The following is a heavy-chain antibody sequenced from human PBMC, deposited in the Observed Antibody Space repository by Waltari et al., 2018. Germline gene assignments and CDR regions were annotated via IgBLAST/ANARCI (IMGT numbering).Heavy chain of an antibody. CDR1: GFTFSNYA. CDR3: AKRLRQWLVPDSFDC. Sequence: EVQLLESGGGLVQPGGSLRLSCAASGFTFSNYAMSWVRQAPGEGLECVSSIRGSGRTTYFADYGKGRFTISRDISKNTLYLQLNSLRAEDTAVYYCAKRLRQWLVPDSFDCWGQGTLVTVSS. J-gene: IGHJ4*02. V-gene: IGHV3-23*01. D-gene: IGHD6-19*01. CDR2: IRGSGRTT.